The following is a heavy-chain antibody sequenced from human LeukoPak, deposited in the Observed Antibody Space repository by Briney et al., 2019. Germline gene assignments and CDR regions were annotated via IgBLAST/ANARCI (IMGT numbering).Heavy chain of an antibody. V-gene: IGHV3-30*02. J-gene: IGHJ4*02. CDR2: IRYDGSNK. D-gene: IGHD4-17*01. Sequence: PGGSLRLSCAASEFTFSRYGMHWVRQAPGKGLEWVAFIRYDGSNKYYADSVKGRFTISRDNSRNTLYMQMNSLRPEDTAVYYRAKEIWPTVTIPGRTYFDYWGQGTLVTVSS. CDR3: AKEIWPTVTIPGRTYFDY. CDR1: EFTFSRYG.